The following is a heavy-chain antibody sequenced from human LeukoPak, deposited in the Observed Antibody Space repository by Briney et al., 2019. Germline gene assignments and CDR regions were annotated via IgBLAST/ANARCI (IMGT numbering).Heavy chain of an antibody. CDR3: TPYSSSPVDS. CDR1: GFTFSRYN. V-gene: IGHV3-48*01. CDR2: INRGSSSI. D-gene: IGHD6-6*01. Sequence: GGSLRLSCAASGFTFSRYNMNWIRHTPGKGLEGVAYINRGSSSIHYADSVKGRFTISRDNAKNLLYLQMDNLRAEDTAAYSCTPYSSSPVDSWGQGALVTVSS. J-gene: IGHJ4*02.